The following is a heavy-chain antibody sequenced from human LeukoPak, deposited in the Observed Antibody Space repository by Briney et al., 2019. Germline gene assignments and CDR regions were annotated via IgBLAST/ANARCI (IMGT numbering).Heavy chain of an antibody. V-gene: IGHV3-21*04. D-gene: IGHD3-10*01. J-gene: IGHJ4*02. Sequence: GALRLSCAASGFTFSSYSMNWVRQAPGKGLEWVPSISSSSSYIYYADSVKGRFTISRDNAKNSLYLQMNSLRAEDTAVYYCAREGDYYGSGSYVDYWGQGTLVTVSS. CDR2: ISSSSSYI. CDR3: AREGDYYGSGSYVDY. CDR1: GFTFSSYS.